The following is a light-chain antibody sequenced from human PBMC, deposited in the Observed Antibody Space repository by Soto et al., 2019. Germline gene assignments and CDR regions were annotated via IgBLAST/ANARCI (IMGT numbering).Light chain of an antibody. CDR1: QSVSSN. V-gene: IGKV3-15*01. CDR3: QQYNNWPPRYT. J-gene: IGKJ2*01. CDR2: GAS. Sequence: ERVMTQSPATLYVSPGERATLSCRASQSVSSNLAWYQQKPGQAPRLLIYGASTRATGIPARFSGSGSGTEFTLTISSLQSEDFAVYYCQQYNNWPPRYTFGQGTKLEIK.